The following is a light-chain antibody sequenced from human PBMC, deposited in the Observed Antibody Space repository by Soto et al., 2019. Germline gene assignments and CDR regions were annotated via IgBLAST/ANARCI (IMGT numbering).Light chain of an antibody. J-gene: IGKJ5*01. CDR1: QGLXSN. CDR3: QQYKNWPRA. CDR2: CAS. V-gene: IGKV3-15*01. Sequence: IVVTQSPATLSVSLGERVTLSCRASQGLXSNLVWDQQKPGQAPRILXDCASTMATDSPARFSGSGSGTEFTLTISSLQSEYFAVYFCQQYKNWPRAFGQGTRLEIK.